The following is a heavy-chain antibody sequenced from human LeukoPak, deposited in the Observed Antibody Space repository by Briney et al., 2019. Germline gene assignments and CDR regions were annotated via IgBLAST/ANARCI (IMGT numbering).Heavy chain of an antibody. CDR3: ARDSSELRFLEWLLHHNWFDP. V-gene: IGHV3-21*01. Sequence: GGSLRLSCAASGFTFSSYSMNWVRQAPGKGLEWVSSISSSSSYIYYADSVKGRFTISRDNAKNSLYLQMNSLRAEDTAVYYCARDSSELRFLEWLLHHNWFDPWGQGTLVTVSP. J-gene: IGHJ5*02. CDR1: GFTFSSYS. CDR2: ISSSSSYI. D-gene: IGHD3-3*01.